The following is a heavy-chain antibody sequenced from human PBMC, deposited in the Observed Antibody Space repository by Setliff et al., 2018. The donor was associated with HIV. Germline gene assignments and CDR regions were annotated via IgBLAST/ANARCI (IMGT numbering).Heavy chain of an antibody. CDR1: GGSISSSSYY. D-gene: IGHD6-13*01. CDR2: IYYSEST. J-gene: IGHJ2*01. Sequence: PSETLSLTCTVSGGSISSSSYYWGWIRQPPGKGLEWIGSIYYSESTYYNPSLKSRFTISVDTSKNQFSLKLNSVTAADTAVYYCARRKYSSSGGYFDLWGRGILVTVSS. CDR3: ARRKYSSSGGYFDL. V-gene: IGHV4-39*01.